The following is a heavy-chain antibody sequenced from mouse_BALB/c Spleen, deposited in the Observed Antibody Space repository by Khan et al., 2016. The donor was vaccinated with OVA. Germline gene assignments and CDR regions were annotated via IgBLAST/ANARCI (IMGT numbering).Heavy chain of an antibody. D-gene: IGHD2-1*01. J-gene: IGHJ1*01. CDR3: ARSGGNFHWYFDV. Sequence: EVELVESGGGLVQPGGSRKLSCAASGFTFSSFGIHWVRQAPKKGLEWVAYISSGSSTIYYVDTVKGRFTISRDNHKKTLFLQMTSLRSEDTAMYYCARSGGNFHWYFDVWGAGTSVTVSS. CDR1: GFTFSSFG. V-gene: IGHV5-17*02. CDR2: ISSGSSTI.